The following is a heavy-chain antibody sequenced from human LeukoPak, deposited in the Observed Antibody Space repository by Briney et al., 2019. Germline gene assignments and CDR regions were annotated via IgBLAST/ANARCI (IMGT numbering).Heavy chain of an antibody. CDR1: GFTFSNIW. D-gene: IGHD3-10*01. CDR2: IKHDGSET. J-gene: IGHJ6*02. V-gene: IGHV3-7*02. Sequence: GGSLRLSCAASGFTFSNIWMSWVRQAPGKGLEWVANIKHDGSETNYVDSVRGRFTISRDNAKNSLHLQMNSLRAEDTAVYYCAKNGGPHGMDVWGQGTTVTVSS. CDR3: AKNGGPHGMDV.